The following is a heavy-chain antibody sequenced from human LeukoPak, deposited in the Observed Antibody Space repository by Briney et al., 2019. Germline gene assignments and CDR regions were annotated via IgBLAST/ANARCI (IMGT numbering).Heavy chain of an antibody. V-gene: IGHV1-2*02. Sequence: ASVKVSCKASGYTFTAYYLHWVRQAPGQGLECMGWINPNSGGTNYAQKFQGRVTMTRDTSISTAYMELSRLRSDDTAVYYCVRDRTKYCSSTSCPLDYWGQGTLVTVSS. D-gene: IGHD2-2*01. CDR1: GYTFTAYY. CDR2: INPNSGGT. J-gene: IGHJ4*02. CDR3: VRDRTKYCSSTSCPLDY.